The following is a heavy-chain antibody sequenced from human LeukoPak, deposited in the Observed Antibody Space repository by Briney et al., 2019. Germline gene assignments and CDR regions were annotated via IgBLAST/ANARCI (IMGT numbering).Heavy chain of an antibody. CDR1: RFTFSAVSRFVFSNYW. Sequence: GGSLRLSCAASRFTFSAVSRFVFSNYWMHWVRQAPGEGLVWVSRINSDGSITEYADSVKGRFPISRDNAKNTLYLQMNCLRAEDTAVYYCARSPMYYYDGTGYGGWYFDYWGQGTLVTASS. V-gene: IGHV3-74*03. CDR3: ARSPMYYYDGTGYGGWYFDY. CDR2: INSDGSIT. J-gene: IGHJ4*02. D-gene: IGHD3-22*01.